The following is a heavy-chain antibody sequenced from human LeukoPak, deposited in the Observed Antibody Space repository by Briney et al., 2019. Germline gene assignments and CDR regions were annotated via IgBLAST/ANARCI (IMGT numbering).Heavy chain of an antibody. Sequence: TAGGSLRLSCAASGFTFSSYSMNWVRQAPGKGLEWVSSISSSSSYIYYADSVKGRFTISRDNAKNSLYLQMNSLRAEDTAVYYCAREGGDSSGYIDYWGQGTLVTVSS. CDR1: GFTFSSYS. J-gene: IGHJ4*02. V-gene: IGHV3-21*01. D-gene: IGHD3-22*01. CDR3: AREGGDSSGYIDY. CDR2: ISSSSSYI.